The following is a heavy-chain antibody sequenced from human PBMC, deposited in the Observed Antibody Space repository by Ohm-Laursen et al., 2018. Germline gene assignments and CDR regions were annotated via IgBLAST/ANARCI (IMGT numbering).Heavy chain of an antibody. V-gene: IGHV1-18*01. D-gene: IGHD2-15*01. CDR1: GYTFTNYG. CDR2: ISCYNGNT. Sequence: ASVKVSCKASGYTFTNYGISWVRQAPGQGLQWMGWISCYNGNTNYAQKLQGRVTMTTDTSTSTAFMEVRSLRSDDTAVYFCAIVYCSGGTCYSESDYWGQGILATVSS. J-gene: IGHJ4*02. CDR3: AIVYCSGGTCYSESDY.